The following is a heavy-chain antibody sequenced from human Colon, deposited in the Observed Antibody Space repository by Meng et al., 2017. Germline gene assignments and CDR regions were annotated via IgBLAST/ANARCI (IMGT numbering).Heavy chain of an antibody. V-gene: IGHV3-66*02. CDR2: LYSGRIT. J-gene: IGHJ5*02. Sequence: RLVESGGDLVQPGGSLRLSCVVSGFTLKNNYIHWVRQDPVRGLEWVAILYSGRITYYADSVKGRFTISRDDSKNTVHLQMNSLTVDDTALYYCATESFAAWGQGTLVTVSS. D-gene: IGHD3-16*02. CDR1: GFTLKNNY. CDR3: ATESFAA.